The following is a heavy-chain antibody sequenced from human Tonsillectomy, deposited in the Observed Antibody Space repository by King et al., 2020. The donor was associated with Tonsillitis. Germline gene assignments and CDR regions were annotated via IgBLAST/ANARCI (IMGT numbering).Heavy chain of an antibody. V-gene: IGHV3-30*02. CDR1: GFTFSDSV. D-gene: IGHD2-8*01. Sequence: VQLVESGGGVVQPGGTLTISCAASGFTFSDSVMHRVRQVTGKGLELVALIMYGGNQKYYADSVKGRFIISRDNFEKTLYMHMSNLRIDDTAIFYCAKDLEGNGTFDQWHQGCLVTVSS. CDR2: IMYGGNQK. CDR3: AKDLEGNGTFDQ. J-gene: IGHJ4*02.